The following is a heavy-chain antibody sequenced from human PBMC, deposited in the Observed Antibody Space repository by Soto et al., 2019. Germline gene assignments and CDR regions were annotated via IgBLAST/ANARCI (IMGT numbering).Heavy chain of an antibody. Sequence: GGSQRLSCVSSGFNFSSYSMILVRQTPGKGLEWVSGISGSGGRTYYADSVKGRFTISRDNSNNTLSLQMHILRVEDTAVYFCAEGGYYSLFDIWGQGTMVT. J-gene: IGHJ3*02. V-gene: IGHV3-23*01. D-gene: IGHD3-16*01. CDR3: AEGGYYSLFDI. CDR1: GFNFSSYS. CDR2: ISGSGGRT.